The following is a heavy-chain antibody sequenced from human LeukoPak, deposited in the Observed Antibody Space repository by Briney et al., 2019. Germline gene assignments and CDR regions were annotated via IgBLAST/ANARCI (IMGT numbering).Heavy chain of an antibody. V-gene: IGHV4-59*13. J-gene: IGHJ3*02. D-gene: IGHD1-26*01. CDR3: ARDRSGSYYTFDI. Sequence: SETLSLTCSISDAYIGSSFWSWIRLPPGKGLEWIGSISYRGRTNYSPSLKSRATISMDTSKSQLSLFLTSVTAADTALYYCARDRSGSYYTFDIWGQGTMVTVSS. CDR2: ISYRGRT. CDR1: DAYIGSSF.